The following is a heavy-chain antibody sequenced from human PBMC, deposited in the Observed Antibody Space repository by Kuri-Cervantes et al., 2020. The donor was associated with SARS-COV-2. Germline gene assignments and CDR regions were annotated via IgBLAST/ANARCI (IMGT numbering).Heavy chain of an antibody. CDR3: ARRSCDGGSCYSP. CDR1: GYTFSSHW. Sequence: GGSLRLSCKASGYTFSSHWIGWVRQMPGKGLEWMGIIYPTDSDTRYSPSFQGQVTISVGESISTAYLQWSSLKASDTAIYYCARRSCDGGSCYSPWGQGTLVTVSS. J-gene: IGHJ5*02. V-gene: IGHV5-51*01. D-gene: IGHD2-15*01. CDR2: IYPTDSDT.